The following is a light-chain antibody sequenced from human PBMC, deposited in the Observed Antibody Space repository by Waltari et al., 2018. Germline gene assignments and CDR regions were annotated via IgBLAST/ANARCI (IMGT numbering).Light chain of an antibody. CDR2: DDS. V-gene: IGLV3-21*02. Sequence: SYVLTPPPSVSVAPGQTSRITCGGLHIGSKSVHWYQQKPGQAPVLVVYDDSDRPSGISERFSGSNAGNTATLTISRVEAGDEADYYCQVWDSSSDHWVFGGGTKLTVL. CDR1: HIGSKS. CDR3: QVWDSSSDHWV. J-gene: IGLJ3*02.